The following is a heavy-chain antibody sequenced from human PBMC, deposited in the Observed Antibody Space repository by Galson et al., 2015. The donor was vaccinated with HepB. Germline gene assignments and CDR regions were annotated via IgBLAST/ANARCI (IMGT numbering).Heavy chain of an antibody. CDR1: GYSFTSYW. Sequence: QSGAEVKKPGESLRISCKGSGYSFTSYWISWVRQMPGKGLEWMGRIDPSDSYTNYSPSFQGHGTISADKSISTAYLQWSSLKASDTAMYYCASLRGVPAAIPLWGQGTLVTVSS. J-gene: IGHJ4*02. CDR2: IDPSDSYT. D-gene: IGHD2-2*01. V-gene: IGHV5-10-1*01. CDR3: ASLRGVPAAIPL.